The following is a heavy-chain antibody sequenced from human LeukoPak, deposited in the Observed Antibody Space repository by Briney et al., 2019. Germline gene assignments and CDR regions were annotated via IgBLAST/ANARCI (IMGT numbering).Heavy chain of an antibody. CDR2: ISYDGSNK. D-gene: IGHD6-13*01. Sequence: PGGSLRLSCAASGFTFSSYGMHWVRQAPGKGLEWAAVISYDGSNKYYADSVKGRFTISRDNSKNTLYLQMNSLRAEDTAVYYCAKDKIAAAGTFDYWGQGTLVTVSS. CDR3: AKDKIAAAGTFDY. J-gene: IGHJ4*02. CDR1: GFTFSSYG. V-gene: IGHV3-30*18.